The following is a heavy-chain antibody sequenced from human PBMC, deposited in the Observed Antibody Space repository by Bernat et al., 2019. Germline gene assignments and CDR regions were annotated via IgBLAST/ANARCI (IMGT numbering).Heavy chain of an antibody. CDR2: IYYSGST. CDR3: ARGYDSSGYYSSLDY. Sequence: QLQLQESGPGLVKPSETLSLTCTVSGGSISSSSYYWSWIRQPPGKGLEWIGYIYYSGSTNYNPSLKSRVTISVDTSKNQFSLKLSSVTAADTAVYYCARGYDSSGYYSSLDYWGQGTLVTVSS. CDR1: GGSISSSSYY. D-gene: IGHD3-22*01. J-gene: IGHJ4*02. V-gene: IGHV4-61*05.